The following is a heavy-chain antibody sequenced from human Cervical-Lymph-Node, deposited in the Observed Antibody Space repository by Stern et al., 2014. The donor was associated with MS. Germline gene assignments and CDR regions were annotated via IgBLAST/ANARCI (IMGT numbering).Heavy chain of an antibody. J-gene: IGHJ6*02. Sequence: QLQLQESGPGRVMPSGTLSLTCAVSGGSVSSSHWWSWVRQPPGKGVEWIGEIYRSGPTNSTPSLSSRVTISVDKSKNQFSRELTYVTAADTAVYYCARAVGIPTTGPSAYYGLDVWGRGTTISVSS. CDR2: IYRSGPT. D-gene: IGHD3-9*01. CDR1: GGSVSSSHW. V-gene: IGHV4-4*02. CDR3: ARAVGIPTTGPSAYYGLDV.